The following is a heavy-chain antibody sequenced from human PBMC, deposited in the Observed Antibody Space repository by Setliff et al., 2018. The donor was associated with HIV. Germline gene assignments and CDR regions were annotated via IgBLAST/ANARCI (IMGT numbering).Heavy chain of an antibody. J-gene: IGHJ6*02. V-gene: IGHV4-34*12. CDR2: IVDSGAT. Sequence: ETLSLTCDVYGGSLDNYYWTWMRQAPGKGLEWIGEIVDSGATFYNSSLQSRVTISLDTPRKRFSLKLRSVTAADTAVYYCARARSCSGGTCLIYYYYYYGMDVWGQGTTVT. CDR1: GGSLDNYY. D-gene: IGHD3-16*01. CDR3: ARARSCSGGTCLIYYYYYYGMDV.